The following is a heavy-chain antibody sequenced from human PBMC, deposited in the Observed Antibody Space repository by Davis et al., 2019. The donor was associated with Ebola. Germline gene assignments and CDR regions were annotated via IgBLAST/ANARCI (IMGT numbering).Heavy chain of an antibody. D-gene: IGHD3-16*01. V-gene: IGHV4-34*01. Sequence: PSETLSLTCEVFGGPFSGYSRTWIRQPPGKGLEWIGEINHSGEIHYNPSLRSRSTMSVDTSKNQFSLKLSSLTAADTGVYFCARGRDSPVWGVWGQGTTVIVSS. J-gene: IGHJ6*02. CDR1: GGPFSGYS. CDR2: INHSGEI. CDR3: ARGRDSPVWGV.